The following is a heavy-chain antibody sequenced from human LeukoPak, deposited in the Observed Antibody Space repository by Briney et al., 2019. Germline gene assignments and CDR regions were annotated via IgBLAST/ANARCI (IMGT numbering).Heavy chain of an antibody. V-gene: IGHV3-7*01. J-gene: IGHJ6*04. CDR2: IKEDGSEK. CDR1: GFTISKNY. D-gene: IGHD3-10*02. CDR3: AELGITMIGGV. Sequence: GGSLRLSCEVSGFTISKNYMTWLRQAPGKGLEWVASIKEDGSEKYYVDSVKGRFAISRDNAKNSLYLQMNSLRAEDTAVYYCAELGITMIGGVWGKGTTVTISS.